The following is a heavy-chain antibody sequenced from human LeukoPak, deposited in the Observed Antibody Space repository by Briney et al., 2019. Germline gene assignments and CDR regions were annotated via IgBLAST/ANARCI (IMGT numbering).Heavy chain of an antibody. CDR3: AKAGSAWSFGY. CDR2: IVGSGALT. Sequence: GEPLRLSCAASGFTFSSSTMGWVRQAPGKGLEWVSAIVGSGALTSYADSVKGRFTISRDNSKNTLYLQMNSLRAEDTAVYYCAKAGSAWSFGYWGQGTLVTVSS. V-gene: IGHV3-23*01. J-gene: IGHJ4*02. D-gene: IGHD6-19*01. CDR1: GFTFSSST.